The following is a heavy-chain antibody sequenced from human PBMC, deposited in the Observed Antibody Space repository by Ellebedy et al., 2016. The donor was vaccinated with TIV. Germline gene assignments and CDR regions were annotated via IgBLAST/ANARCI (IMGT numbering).Heavy chain of an antibody. CDR3: ARDWGYCSSTSCYFYDSSGYNGPLVD. J-gene: IGHJ4*02. CDR1: GFTFSSYL. Sequence: PGGSLRLSCAASGFTFSSYLMSWVRQAPGKGLEWVANIKQDGSEKYYVDSVKGRFTISRDNAKNSLYLQMNSLRAEDTAVYYCARDWGYCSSTSCYFYDSSGYNGPLVDWGQGTLVTVSS. CDR2: IKQDGSEK. D-gene: IGHD2-2*01. V-gene: IGHV3-7*01.